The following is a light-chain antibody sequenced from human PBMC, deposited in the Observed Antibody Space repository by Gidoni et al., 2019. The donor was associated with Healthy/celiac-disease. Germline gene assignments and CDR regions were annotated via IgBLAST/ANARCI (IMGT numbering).Light chain of an antibody. J-gene: IGKJ4*01. V-gene: IGKV3-15*01. CDR3: QQYNNWTPVT. CDR2: GAS. Sequence: DIVMTQSPATLSVSPGERATLSCRASQRVSSNLAWYQQKPGQAPRLLIYGASTRATGIPARFSGSGSGTEFTLTISSLQSEDFAVYYCQQYNNWTPVTFGGGTKVEIK. CDR1: QRVSSN.